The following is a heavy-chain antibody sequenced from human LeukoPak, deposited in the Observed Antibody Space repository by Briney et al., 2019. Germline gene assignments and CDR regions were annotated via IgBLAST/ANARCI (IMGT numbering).Heavy chain of an antibody. CDR1: GFSFSTCA. J-gene: IGHJ4*02. CDR3: AKRTRGYSYGTLDF. V-gene: IGHV3-23*01. CDR2: ISGGGDGA. Sequence: GGSLRLSCAASGFSFSTCAMNWVRQAPGKGLEWVSTISGGGDGALYADSVKGRFTISRDNSKNTLFLQMNSLRAEDTAVYYCAKRTRGYSYGTLDFWGQGTLVTVSS. D-gene: IGHD5-18*01.